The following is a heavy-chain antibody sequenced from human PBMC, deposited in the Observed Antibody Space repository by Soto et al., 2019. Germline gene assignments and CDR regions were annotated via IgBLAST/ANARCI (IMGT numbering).Heavy chain of an antibody. CDR3: ARDRVAVALEGYYYGMDV. J-gene: IGHJ6*02. CDR1: GYTFTSYY. CDR2: INPSGGST. D-gene: IGHD6-19*01. Sequence: QVQLVQSGAEVKKPGASVKVSCKASGYTFTSYYMHWVRQAPGQGLEWMGIINPSGGSTSYAQKFQGRVTMTRDTSTSTVYMELSSLRSEDTAVYYCARDRVAVALEGYYYGMDVWGQGTTVTVSS. V-gene: IGHV1-46*03.